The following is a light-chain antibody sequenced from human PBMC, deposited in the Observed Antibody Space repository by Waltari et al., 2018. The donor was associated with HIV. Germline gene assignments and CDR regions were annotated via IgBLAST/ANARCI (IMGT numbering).Light chain of an antibody. Sequence: EILLTQSPATLSLSPGERATLSCRASQSISNYLAWYQQKPGQAPRLLIYDASNRAADIPARFSGSGSGTDFTLTIDGLEPEDFAVYFCQQRRLWYTFGQGTKLEIK. CDR2: DAS. CDR3: QQRRLWYT. J-gene: IGKJ2*01. V-gene: IGKV3-11*01. CDR1: QSISNY.